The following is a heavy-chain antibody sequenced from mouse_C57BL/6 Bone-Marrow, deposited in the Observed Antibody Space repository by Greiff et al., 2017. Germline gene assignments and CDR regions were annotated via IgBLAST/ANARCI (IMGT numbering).Heavy chain of an antibody. CDR2: ISGGGGNT. J-gene: IGHJ2*01. CDR1: GFTFSSYT. V-gene: IGHV5-9*01. Sequence: DVMLVESGGGLVKPGGSLKLSCAASGFTFSSYTMSWVRQTPEKRLEWVATISGGGGNTYYPDSVKGRFTISRDNAKNTLYLQMSSLRSEDTALYYCARNGSKESYFDYWGQGTTLTVSS. CDR3: ARNGSKESYFDY. D-gene: IGHD1-1*01.